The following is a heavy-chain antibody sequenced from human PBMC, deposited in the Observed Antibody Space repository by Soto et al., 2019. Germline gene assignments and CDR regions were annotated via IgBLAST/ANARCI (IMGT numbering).Heavy chain of an antibody. D-gene: IGHD3-22*01. CDR1: GYTFTSYA. V-gene: IGHV1-3*05. CDR3: ACSSGYYLVGDY. J-gene: IGHJ4*02. Sequence: QVQLVQSGAEEKKPGASVKVSCKASGYTFTSYAMHWVRQAPGQRLEWMGWINAGNGNTKYSQKFQGRVTITRDTYASTAYVALGRLRSVDTAVYFCACSSGYYLVGDYWGQGTLVTVSS. CDR2: INAGNGNT.